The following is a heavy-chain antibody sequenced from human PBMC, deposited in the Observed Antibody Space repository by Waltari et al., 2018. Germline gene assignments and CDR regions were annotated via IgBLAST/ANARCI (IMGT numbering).Heavy chain of an antibody. V-gene: IGHV4-61*01. Sequence: QLQLQESGPGLVKPSETLSLTCTVSGGSISSSSYYWSWIRQPPGKGLEWIGYIYYSGSTNYNPSLKSRVTISVDTSKNQFSLKLSSVTAADTAVYYCARAGAAAGFDYWGQGTLVTVSS. D-gene: IGHD6-13*01. CDR3: ARAGAAAGFDY. J-gene: IGHJ4*02. CDR2: IYYSGST. CDR1: GGSISSSSYY.